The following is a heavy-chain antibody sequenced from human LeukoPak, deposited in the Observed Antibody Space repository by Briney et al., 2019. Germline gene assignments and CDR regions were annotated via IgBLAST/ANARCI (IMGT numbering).Heavy chain of an antibody. CDR3: TTENVFVAGPLGY. CDR1: GFTFSNAW. D-gene: IGHD6-19*01. J-gene: IGHJ4*02. CDR2: IKSEADGGTI. V-gene: IGHV3-15*01. Sequence: PEGSHRLSCAASGFTFSNAWMSWVRQASGKGLEWVGRIKSEADGGTIEYAAPLKGRFSISRDDSKNTLFLQMNSLQIEDTAVYFCTTENVFVAGPLGYWGRGTLVTVSS.